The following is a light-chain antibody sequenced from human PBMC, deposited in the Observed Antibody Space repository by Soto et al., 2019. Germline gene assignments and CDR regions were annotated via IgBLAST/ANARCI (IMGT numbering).Light chain of an antibody. J-gene: IGKJ1*01. V-gene: IGKV3-20*01. CDR1: QTISSSY. CDR2: GAS. Sequence: EIVLTQSPGTLSLTPGERATLSCRASQTISSSYLVWYQQKPGQAPRLLIYGASSRATGIPDRFSGSGSGTDFTLTISRLEPEDFAVYYCQQYDRSPRTFGQGTKVEIE. CDR3: QQYDRSPRT.